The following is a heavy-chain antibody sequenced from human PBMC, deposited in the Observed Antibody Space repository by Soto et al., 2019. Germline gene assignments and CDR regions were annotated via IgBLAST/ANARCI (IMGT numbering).Heavy chain of an antibody. V-gene: IGHV3-33*01. Sequence: QVHLVKSGGGVVQPGRSLRLSCVTSGFNFTSYGMHWVRQSPGKGLEWVATIWYDGKNRRYADSVQGRLTISRDNSKDTLYLQLKSLRVDDTAVYYCARPYSGTTSPYYALDVWGQGTTVTVSS. J-gene: IGHJ6*02. CDR3: ARPYSGTTSPYYALDV. D-gene: IGHD6-13*01. CDR1: GFNFTSYG. CDR2: IWYDGKNR.